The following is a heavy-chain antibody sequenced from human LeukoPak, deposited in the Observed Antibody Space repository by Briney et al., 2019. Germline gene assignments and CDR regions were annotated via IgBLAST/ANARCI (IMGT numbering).Heavy chain of an antibody. Sequence: ASVKVSCKASGYTFTGCYMHWVRQAPGQGLEWMGWINPNSGGTNYAQKFQGRFTMTRDTSTSTAYMELSRLRSHDTAVYYCAIFHCSSTSCSLDYCGGGTGVTVSS. V-gene: IGHV1-2*02. CDR2: INPNSGGT. CDR3: AIFHCSSTSCSLDY. J-gene: IGHJ4*02. D-gene: IGHD2-2*01. CDR1: GYTFTGCY.